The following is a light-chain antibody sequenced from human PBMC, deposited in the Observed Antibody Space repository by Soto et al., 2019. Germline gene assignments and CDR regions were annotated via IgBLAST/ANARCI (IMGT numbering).Light chain of an antibody. V-gene: IGLV1-40*01. CDR3: QSYDSSLSVLYV. J-gene: IGLJ1*01. CDR2: GNS. Sequence: QSVLAQPPPVSGAPGQRVTNSCTGSSSNIGAGYDVHWYQQLPGTAPKLLIYGNSNRPSGVPDRFSGSKSGTSASLAITGLQAEDEADYYCQSYDSSLSVLYVFGTGTKVTVL. CDR1: SSNIGAGYD.